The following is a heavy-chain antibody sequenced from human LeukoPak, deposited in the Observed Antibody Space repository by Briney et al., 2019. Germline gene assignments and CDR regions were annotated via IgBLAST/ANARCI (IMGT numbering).Heavy chain of an antibody. Sequence: SETLSLTCTVSGGSISGDYWSWIRQSPGEGLEWVGYIHYTGRTNYNPSLKSRVTVSVDTSKNQFSLKLSSVTAADTAVYYCARASTLDQYYYDSSGYYPPGYYFDYWGQGTLVTVSS. CDR3: ARASTLDQYYYDSSGYYPPGYYFDY. CDR2: IHYTGRT. D-gene: IGHD3-22*01. V-gene: IGHV4-59*01. J-gene: IGHJ4*02. CDR1: GGSISGDY.